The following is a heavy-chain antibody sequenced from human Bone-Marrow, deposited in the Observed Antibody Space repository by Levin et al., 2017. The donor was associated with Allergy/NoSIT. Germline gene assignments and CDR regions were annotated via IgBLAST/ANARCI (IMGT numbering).Heavy chain of an antibody. J-gene: IGHJ3*01. V-gene: IGHV4-39*01. CDR2: IYYSGTT. Sequence: PGGSLRLSCSVSGDSISSSSYYWGWIRQTPGKGLEWLANIYYSGTTYYNPSLRSRISISMEAPKNQFSLQLTSVTAADTALYYCARWVVMTQNRGVTRNDAFDRWGQGTMVIVSS. CDR3: ARWVVMTQNRGVTRNDAFDR. CDR1: GDSISSSSYY. D-gene: IGHD3-10*01.